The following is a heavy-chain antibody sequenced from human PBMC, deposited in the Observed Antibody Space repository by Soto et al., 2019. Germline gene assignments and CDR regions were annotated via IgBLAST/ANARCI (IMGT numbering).Heavy chain of an antibody. Sequence: SLRLSCAASGFTFSSYAMHWVRQAPGKGLEWVAVISYDGSNKYYADSVKGRFTISRDNSKNTLYLQMNSLRAEDTAVYYCAREAGGEDFGRENWFDPWGQGTLVTVSS. D-gene: IGHD3-10*01. V-gene: IGHV3-30-3*01. CDR1: GFTFSSYA. CDR3: AREAGGEDFGRENWFDP. CDR2: ISYDGSNK. J-gene: IGHJ5*02.